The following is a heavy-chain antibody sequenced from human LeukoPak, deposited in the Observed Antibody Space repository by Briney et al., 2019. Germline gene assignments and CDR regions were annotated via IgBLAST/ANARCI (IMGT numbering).Heavy chain of an antibody. V-gene: IGHV1-2*02. J-gene: IGHJ4*02. CDR2: INPNSGGT. Sequence: GASVKVSCKASGYTFSDYYMHWMRQAPGQGLEWMGWINPNSGGTNYAQKFQGRVTMTRDTSITTAYMELSRLRSDDTAVYYYARGSLLSSSSWTPPTPDWGQGTLVAVSS. D-gene: IGHD6-13*01. CDR3: ARGSLLSSSSWTPPTPD. CDR1: GYTFSDYY.